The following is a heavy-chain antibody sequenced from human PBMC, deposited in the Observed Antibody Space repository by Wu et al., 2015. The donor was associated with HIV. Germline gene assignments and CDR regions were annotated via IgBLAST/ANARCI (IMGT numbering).Heavy chain of an antibody. CDR1: GYIFTNYG. J-gene: IGHJ4*02. CDR3: ARDVSFQQWLVDGDY. Sequence: QVQLVQSGIEVKKPGASVKVSCKASGYIFTNYGINWVRQAPGQGLEWMGWISTYNGNTNYAQKVQGRVTMTTDTSTRTAYMELRSLRSDDTAVYYCARDVSFQQWLVDGDYWGQGTLVTVSS. CDR2: ISTYNGNT. D-gene: IGHD6-19*01. V-gene: IGHV1-18*01.